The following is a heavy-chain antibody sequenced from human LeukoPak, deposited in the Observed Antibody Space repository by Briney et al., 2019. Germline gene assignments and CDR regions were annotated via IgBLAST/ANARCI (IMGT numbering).Heavy chain of an antibody. D-gene: IGHD3-22*01. CDR1: GFTFSSYA. J-gene: IGHJ4*02. V-gene: IGHV3-23*01. CDR3: AKDLPLYYYDSSGYYAL. Sequence: GGSLTLSCAASGFTFSSYAMRWVRQAPGKGLEWVSAISGSGGSTYYADSVRRRFTISRHNSKNTLSLQMNSLRAEDTAVYYCAKDLPLYYYDSSGYYALWGQGTLVTVSS. CDR2: ISGSGGST.